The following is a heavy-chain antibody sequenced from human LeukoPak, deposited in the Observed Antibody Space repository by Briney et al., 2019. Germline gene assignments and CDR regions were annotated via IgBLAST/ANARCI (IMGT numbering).Heavy chain of an antibody. J-gene: IGHJ4*02. CDR3: AKANGGNNARFDY. CDR1: GLTFSTYG. CDR2: IWYDGSNK. Sequence: GGDMRLSWEACGLTFSTYGLHWFGEASGKGLEWRAVIWYDGSNKYYADSVKGRFTISRDNSKNTLYLQMNSLRAEDTAVYYCAKANGGNNARFDYWGQGTLVTVSS. V-gene: IGHV3-33*06. D-gene: IGHD4-23*01.